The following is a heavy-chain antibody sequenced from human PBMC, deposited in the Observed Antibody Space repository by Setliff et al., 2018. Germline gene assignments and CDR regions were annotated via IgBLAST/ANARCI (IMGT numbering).Heavy chain of an antibody. Sequence: GGSLRLSCAASGFTFNKYWMTWVRQAPGKGLVWVSRINSDGSSTNYADSVKGQFTVSRDNAKNTLYLQMNSLRAEDTAVYYCASIDWGENFYNTDVWGKGTTVTVSS. D-gene: IGHD7-27*01. V-gene: IGHV3-74*01. J-gene: IGHJ6*03. CDR2: INSDGSST. CDR1: GFTFNKYW. CDR3: ASIDWGENFYNTDV.